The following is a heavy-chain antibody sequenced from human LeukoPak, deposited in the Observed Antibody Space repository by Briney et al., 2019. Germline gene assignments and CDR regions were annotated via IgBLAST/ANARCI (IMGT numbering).Heavy chain of an antibody. V-gene: IGHV4-31*03. Sequence: SETLSLTCTVSGGSISSGGYYWSWIRQHPGKGLEWIGYIYYSGSTYYNPSLKSRVTISVDTSKNQFSLKLSSVTAADTAVYYCARETPDPRLVEAVAGIGWFDPWGQGTLVTVSS. CDR2: IYYSGST. D-gene: IGHD6-19*01. J-gene: IGHJ5*02. CDR3: ARETPDPRLVEAVAGIGWFDP. CDR1: GGSISSGGYY.